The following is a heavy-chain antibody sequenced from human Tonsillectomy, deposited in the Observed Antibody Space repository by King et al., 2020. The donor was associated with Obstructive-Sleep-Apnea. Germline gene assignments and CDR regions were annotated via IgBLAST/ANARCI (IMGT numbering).Heavy chain of an antibody. CDR2: IYYSGST. J-gene: IGHJ5*02. CDR3: ARDGAAGWFDP. Sequence: VQLQESGPGLVKPSETLSLTCTVSGGSISSYYWSWIRQPPGKGLEWIGYIYYSGSTNYNPSLKSRVIISVDTSKSQFSLKLSSVTAADTAVYYCARDGAAGWFDPWGQGTLVTVSS. V-gene: IGHV4-59*01. CDR1: GGSISSYY. D-gene: IGHD6-13*01.